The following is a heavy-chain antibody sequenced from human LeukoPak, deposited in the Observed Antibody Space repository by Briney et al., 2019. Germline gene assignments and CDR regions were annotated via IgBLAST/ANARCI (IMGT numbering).Heavy chain of an antibody. CDR2: IYHSGST. D-gene: IGHD1-26*01. V-gene: IGHV4-4*02. J-gene: IGHJ3*02. CDR1: GGSISSSNW. Sequence: SETLSLTCAVSGGSISSSNWWCWVRQPPGKGLEWSGEIYHSGSTNYNPSLKSRVTISVDKSKNQFSLKLSSVTAADTAVYYCARGIVGSTFTGNDFDIWGQGTMVTVSS. CDR3: ARGIVGSTFTGNDFDI.